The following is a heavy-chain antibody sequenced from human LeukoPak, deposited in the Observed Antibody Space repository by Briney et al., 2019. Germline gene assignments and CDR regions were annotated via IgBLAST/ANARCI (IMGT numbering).Heavy chain of an antibody. CDR1: GFTFSSYA. J-gene: IGHJ4*02. D-gene: IGHD2-2*01. CDR2: ISGSGGST. V-gene: IGHV3-23*01. Sequence: QPWGSLRLSCAASGFTFSSYAMSWVRQAPGKGLEWVSAISGSGGSTYYADSVKGRFTISRDNSKNTLYLQMNNLRAEDTVVYYWTQYCSCTSCYGYWGQGTLVTVSS. CDR3: TQYCSCTSCYGY.